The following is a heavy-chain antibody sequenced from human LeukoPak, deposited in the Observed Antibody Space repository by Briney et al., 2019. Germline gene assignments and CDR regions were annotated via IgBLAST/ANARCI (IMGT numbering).Heavy chain of an antibody. CDR2: IYTSGST. CDR3: ARDFFSIAAAGYYYYYYMDV. J-gene: IGHJ6*03. D-gene: IGHD6-13*01. V-gene: IGHV4-4*07. CDR1: GGSISSYY. Sequence: PSETLSLTCTVSGGSISSYYWSWIRQPAGKGLEWIGRIYTSGSTNYNPSLKSRVTMSVDTSKNQFSLKLSSVTAADTAVYYCARDFFSIAAAGYYYYYYMDVWGKGTTATVSS.